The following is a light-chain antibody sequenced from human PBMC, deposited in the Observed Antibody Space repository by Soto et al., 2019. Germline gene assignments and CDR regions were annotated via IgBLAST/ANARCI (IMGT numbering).Light chain of an antibody. CDR1: QSVSSN. CDR2: GAS. J-gene: IGKJ3*01. CDR3: QQYGSSPFT. Sequence: EIVLTQSPGTLSLSPGERATLSCRASQSVSSNLAWYQQKPGQAPRLIIHGASRSATDIPDRFSGSGSGADFTLTINTLAPEDFAAYYCQQYGSSPFTFGPGTKVDIK. V-gene: IGKV3-20*01.